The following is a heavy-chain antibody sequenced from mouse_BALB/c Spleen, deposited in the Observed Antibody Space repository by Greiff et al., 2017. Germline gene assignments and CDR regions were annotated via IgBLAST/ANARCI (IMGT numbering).Heavy chain of an antibody. V-gene: IGHV1-4*01. CDR3: ARRAFDGEDAMDY. D-gene: IGHD2-3*01. CDR1: GYTFTSYT. CDR2: FNPSSGYT. J-gene: IGHJ4*01. Sequence: VQLQQSGAELARPGASVKMSCKASGYTFTSYTMHWVKQRPGQGLEWIGYFNPSSGYTNYNQKFKDKATLTADKSSSTAYMQLSSLTSEDSAVYYCARRAFDGEDAMDYWGQGTSVTVSS.